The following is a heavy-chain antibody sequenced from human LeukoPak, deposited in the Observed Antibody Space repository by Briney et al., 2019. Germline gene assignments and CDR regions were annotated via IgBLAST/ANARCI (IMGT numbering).Heavy chain of an antibody. CDR3: AKGRSSSDFSTLDI. Sequence: PGGSLRLSCAASGFTFSSHSMNWVRQAPGKGLEWVSSISGSSSYIYYADSVKGRFTISRDNSRNTLYLQMNTLRAEDTAVYYCAKGRSSSDFSTLDIWGQGTMVTVSS. CDR1: GFTFSSHS. V-gene: IGHV3-21*04. D-gene: IGHD2-2*01. J-gene: IGHJ3*02. CDR2: ISGSSSYI.